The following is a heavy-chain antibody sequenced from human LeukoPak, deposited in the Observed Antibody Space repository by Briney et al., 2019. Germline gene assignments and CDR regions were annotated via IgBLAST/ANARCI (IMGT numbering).Heavy chain of an antibody. CDR3: ARVTVTMVRGVIITSSEYYFGY. Sequence: SETLSLTCAVYGGSFSGYYWSWIRQPPGKGLEWIGEINHSGSTNYNPSLKSRVTISVDTSKNRFSLKPSSVTAADTAVYYCARVTVTMVRGVIITSSEYYFGYWGQGTLVTVSS. D-gene: IGHD3-10*01. J-gene: IGHJ4*02. V-gene: IGHV4-34*01. CDR2: INHSGST. CDR1: GGSFSGYY.